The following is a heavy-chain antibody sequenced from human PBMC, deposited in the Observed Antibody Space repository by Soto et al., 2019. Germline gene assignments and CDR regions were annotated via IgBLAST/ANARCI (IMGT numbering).Heavy chain of an antibody. V-gene: IGHV4-59*08. CDR1: GGSISSYY. CDR3: ARLYSDFWSGPQRGYFDY. CDR2: IYYSGST. J-gene: IGHJ4*02. Sequence: SETLSLTCTVSGGSISSYYLSWIRQPPGKGLEWIGYIYYSGSTNYNPSLKSRVTISVDTSKNQFSLKLSSVTAADTAVYYCARLYSDFWSGPQRGYFDYWGQGTLVTVSS. D-gene: IGHD3-3*01.